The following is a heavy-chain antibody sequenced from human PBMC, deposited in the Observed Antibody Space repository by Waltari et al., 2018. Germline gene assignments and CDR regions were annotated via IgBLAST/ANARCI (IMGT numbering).Heavy chain of an antibody. CDR1: GFTFDDYA. CDR3: AKGNLPLWLQPFDY. D-gene: IGHD3-16*02. V-gene: IGHV3-9*03. CDR2: ISWNGVSI. J-gene: IGHJ4*02. Sequence: EVQLVESGGGLVQPGRSLRLSCAASGFTFDDYAMHWVRQAPGKGLEWVSGISWNGVSIGYADSVKGRFTISRDNAKNSLYLQMNSLRAEDMALYYCAKGNLPLWLQPFDYWGQGTLVTVSS.